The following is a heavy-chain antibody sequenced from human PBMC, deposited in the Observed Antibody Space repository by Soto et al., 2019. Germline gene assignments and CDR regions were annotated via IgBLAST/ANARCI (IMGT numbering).Heavy chain of an antibody. V-gene: IGHV3-23*01. D-gene: IGHD6-13*01. J-gene: IGHJ4*01. Sequence: GGSLRLSCAASGFTFSSYDMSWVRQSQVKGLEWLSAISSSGESTHVADSVRGRFAISRDNAKNSLFLQMNSLRAEDTAVYYCARGRGAAADYFDFWGQGTLVTVSS. CDR1: GFTFSSYD. CDR2: ISSSGEST. CDR3: ARGRGAAADYFDF.